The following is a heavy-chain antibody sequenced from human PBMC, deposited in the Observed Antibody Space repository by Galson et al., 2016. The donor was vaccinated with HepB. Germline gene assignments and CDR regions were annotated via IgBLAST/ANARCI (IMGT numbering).Heavy chain of an antibody. CDR2: IKPDGSES. Sequence: SLRLSCAASGFTFSRYWMSWVRQAPGKGLEWVANIKPDGSESYYADSVKGRFNLSRDNARNSLYLQMNSLRAEDTAAYYCARGPDYGDWVDFLDCWGQGTLVTVSS. CDR3: ARGPDYGDWVDFLDC. V-gene: IGHV3-7*04. D-gene: IGHD4-17*01. J-gene: IGHJ4*02. CDR1: GFTFSRYW.